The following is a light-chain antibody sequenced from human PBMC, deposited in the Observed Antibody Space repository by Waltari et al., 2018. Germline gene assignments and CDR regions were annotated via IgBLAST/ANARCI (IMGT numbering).Light chain of an antibody. Sequence: RRASQSVGRYLAWYQQNPGQAPRLLIYGASTRATGIPDRFSGSGSGTDFSLIISRLEPEDFAVYFCQKYEALPATFGQGTKVEIK. CDR1: QSVGRY. J-gene: IGKJ1*01. CDR2: GAS. CDR3: QKYEALPAT. V-gene: IGKV3-20*01.